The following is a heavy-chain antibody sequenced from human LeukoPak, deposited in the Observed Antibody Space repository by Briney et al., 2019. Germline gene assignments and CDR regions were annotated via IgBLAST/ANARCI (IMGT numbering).Heavy chain of an antibody. V-gene: IGHV3-23*01. CDR3: ASHTVGTMTRDPFDN. CDR1: GFTLSNYW. J-gene: IGHJ4*02. CDR2: ISSTGGNT. D-gene: IGHD3-10*01. Sequence: TGGSLRLSCVASGFTLSNYWMSWVRQAPGKGLQWVSAISSTGGNTYYADSVKGRFTISRDNSKNTLYLQMSSLRAEDTAVYYCASHTVGTMTRDPFDNWGQGTLVTVSS.